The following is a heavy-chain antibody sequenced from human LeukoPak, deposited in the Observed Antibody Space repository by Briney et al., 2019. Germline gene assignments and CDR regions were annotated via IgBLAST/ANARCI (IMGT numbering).Heavy chain of an antibody. V-gene: IGHV4-30-4*08. Sequence: SQTLSLTCTASGGSISSGDYYWSWIRQPPGKGLERIGYIYYSESTYYNPSLKSRVTISVDTSKNQFSLKLSSVTAADTAVYYCARASHYYDSSGYYVDAFDIWGQGTMVTVSS. CDR2: IYYSEST. D-gene: IGHD3-22*01. CDR3: ARASHYYDSSGYYVDAFDI. J-gene: IGHJ3*02. CDR1: GGSISSGDYY.